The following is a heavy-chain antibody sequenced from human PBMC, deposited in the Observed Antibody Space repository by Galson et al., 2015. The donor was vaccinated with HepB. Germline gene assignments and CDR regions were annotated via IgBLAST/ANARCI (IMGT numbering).Heavy chain of an antibody. D-gene: IGHD6-19*01. V-gene: IGHV1-69*05. J-gene: IGHJ6*03. CDR2: IIPIFGTA. CDR1: GYTFTSYA. Sequence: SVNVSCKASGYTFTSYAMNWVRQAPGQGLEWMGGIIPIFGTANSAQKFQGRVTMTRNTSISTTYTELSSRRSEDTAVDYCARVGTAYSIGWYRNYYMDVWGKGTTVTVSS. CDR3: ARVGTAYSIGWYRNYYMDV.